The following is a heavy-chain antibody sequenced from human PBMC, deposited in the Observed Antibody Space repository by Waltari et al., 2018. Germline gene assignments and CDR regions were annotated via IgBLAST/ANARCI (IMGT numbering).Heavy chain of an antibody. V-gene: IGHV3-30*02. Sequence: QVQLVESGGGVVQPGGSLRLSCAASGFTFSSYGMHWVRQAPGKGLEWVAFIRYDGSNKYYADSVKGRFTISRDNSKNTLYLQMNSLRAEDTAVYYCAKGYDYIWGSYRFGGYWGQGTLVTVSS. D-gene: IGHD3-16*02. CDR2: IRYDGSNK. CDR3: AKGYDYIWGSYRFGGY. CDR1: GFTFSSYG. J-gene: IGHJ4*02.